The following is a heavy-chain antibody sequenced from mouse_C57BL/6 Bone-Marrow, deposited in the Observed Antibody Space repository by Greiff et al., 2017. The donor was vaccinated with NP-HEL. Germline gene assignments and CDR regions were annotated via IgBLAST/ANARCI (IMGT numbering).Heavy chain of an antibody. Sequence: QVQLKQSGAELVRPGASVTLSCKASGYTFTDYEMHWVKQTPVHGLEWIGAIDPETGGTAYNQKFKGKAILTADKSSSTAYMELRSLTSEDSAVYYCTILSITTVVATNYWGQGTTLTVSS. J-gene: IGHJ2*01. CDR3: TILSITTVVATNY. CDR1: GYTFTDYE. CDR2: IDPETGGT. V-gene: IGHV1-15*01. D-gene: IGHD1-1*01.